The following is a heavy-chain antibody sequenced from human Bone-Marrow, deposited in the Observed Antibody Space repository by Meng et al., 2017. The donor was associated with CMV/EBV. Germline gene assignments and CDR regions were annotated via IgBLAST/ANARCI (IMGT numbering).Heavy chain of an antibody. CDR2: ISYDGSNK. CDR3: ARGSGITIFGVVTQD. J-gene: IGHJ4*02. CDR1: GFTFSSYA. Sequence: GESLKISCAASGFTFSSYAMHWVRQAPGKGLEWVAVISYDGSNKYYADPVKGRFTISRDNSKNTLYLQMNSLRAEDTAVYYCARGSGITIFGVVTQDWGQGTLVTVSS. V-gene: IGHV3-30-3*01. D-gene: IGHD3-3*01.